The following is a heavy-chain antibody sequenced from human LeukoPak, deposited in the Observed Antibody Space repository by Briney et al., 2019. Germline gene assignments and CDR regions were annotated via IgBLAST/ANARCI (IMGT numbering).Heavy chain of an antibody. CDR1: GGSISSYY. D-gene: IGHD6-19*01. J-gene: IGHJ5*02. V-gene: IGHV4-59*01. Sequence: KPSETLSLTCTVSGGSISSYYWSWIRQPPGKGLEWIGYIYYSGSTNYNPSLKSRVTISVDTSKNQFSLKLSSVTAADTAVYYCARGRYSSGWYGWFDPWGQGTLVTVSS. CDR3: ARGRYSSGWYGWFDP. CDR2: IYYSGST.